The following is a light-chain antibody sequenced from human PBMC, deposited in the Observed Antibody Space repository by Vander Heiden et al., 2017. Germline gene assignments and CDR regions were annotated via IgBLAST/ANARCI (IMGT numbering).Light chain of an antibody. CDR3: QQYNTWPYT. V-gene: IGKV3-15*01. CDR2: DAA. J-gene: IGKJ2*01. CDR1: QSVSNN. Sequence: EIVLTQSPASLSVSPGGIASFSCRASQSVSNNLAWYHQKPGQAPMLLIFDAASRATGVPARITASGSGTEFSLTISSLQSEDVAFFYCQQYNTWPYTFGQGTKLEIK.